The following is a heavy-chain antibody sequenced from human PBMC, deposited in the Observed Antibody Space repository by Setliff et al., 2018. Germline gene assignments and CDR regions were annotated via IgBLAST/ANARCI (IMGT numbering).Heavy chain of an antibody. CDR2: LDNDGST. D-gene: IGHD3-10*01. J-gene: IGHJ4*02. CDR1: GFTFSSFE. Sequence: PGGSLRLSCAASGFTFSSFEMNWVRQAPGKGLEWVSLLDNDGSTYYSDSVKGRFTISRGTSENTLYLQMSSLRTEDTAMYYCRLWFGELLRDYWGQGTLVTVSS. CDR3: RLWFGELLRDY. V-gene: IGHV3-53*01.